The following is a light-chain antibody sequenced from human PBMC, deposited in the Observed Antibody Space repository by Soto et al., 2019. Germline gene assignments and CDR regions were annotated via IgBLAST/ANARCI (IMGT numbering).Light chain of an antibody. CDR1: SSNIGAGYD. Sequence: QTVVTQPPSVSGAPGQRVTISCTGSSSNIGAGYDVHWYQQLPGTAPKLFIYDNSNRPSGVPDRFSGSRSGTSASLAITGLQAEDEADYYCQSYDSSLSVVFGGGTKLTVL. V-gene: IGLV1-40*01. CDR3: QSYDSSLSVV. CDR2: DNS. J-gene: IGLJ3*02.